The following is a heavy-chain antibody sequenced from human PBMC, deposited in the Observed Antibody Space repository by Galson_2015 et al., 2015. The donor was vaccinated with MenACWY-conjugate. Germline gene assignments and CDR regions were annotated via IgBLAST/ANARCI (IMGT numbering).Heavy chain of an antibody. J-gene: IGHJ3*02. CDR1: GGSITSYY. D-gene: IGHD1-26*01. Sequence: ETLSLTCTVSGGSITSYYWNWIRQPPGKGLEWIGYVHHTGSTSYIPSLRSRVTMSVDTSNSHFSLKLSSVTAAATAVYYCARWEASLNAFDIWGRGTMVTVSS. CDR3: ARWEASLNAFDI. CDR2: VHHTGST. V-gene: IGHV4-59*01.